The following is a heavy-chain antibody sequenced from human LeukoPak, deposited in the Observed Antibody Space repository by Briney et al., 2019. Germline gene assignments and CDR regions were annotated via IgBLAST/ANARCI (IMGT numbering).Heavy chain of an antibody. CDR1: GYTFTGFY. D-gene: IGHD4-4*01. J-gene: IGHJ5*02. CDR3: ARSMTTLTIEDCFDP. Sequence: ASVKVSCKASGYTFTGFYMHWVRQAPGQGLEWMGWINPNSADTDYAQKFLGRVTMTRDMSISTIYMELTRLRSDDTALYYCARSMTTLTIEDCFDPWGQGTLVTVSS. V-gene: IGHV1-2*02. CDR2: INPNSADT.